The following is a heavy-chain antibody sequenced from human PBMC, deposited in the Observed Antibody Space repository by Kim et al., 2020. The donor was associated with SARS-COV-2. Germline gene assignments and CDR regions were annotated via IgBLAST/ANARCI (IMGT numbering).Heavy chain of an antibody. V-gene: IGHV3-23*01. CDR2: ISGRGGST. CDR3: AKTDSSGWYPGDFDY. Sequence: GGSLRLSCAASGFTFSTYAMSWVRQAPGKGLQWVSSISGRGGSTFYADSLKGRFTISRDNSKNTLYLEMNSLRAEDTAMYFCAKTDSSGWYPGDFDYWG. D-gene: IGHD6-19*01. CDR1: GFTFSTYA. J-gene: IGHJ4*01.